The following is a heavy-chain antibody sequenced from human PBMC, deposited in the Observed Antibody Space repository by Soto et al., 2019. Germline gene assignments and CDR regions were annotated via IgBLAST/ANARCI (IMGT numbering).Heavy chain of an antibody. J-gene: IGHJ6*02. CDR3: AKDGGSNPFYYYYGMDV. CDR2: ISYDGSNK. Sequence: QVQLVESGGGVVQPGRSLRLSCAASGFTFSSYGMHWVRQAPGKGLEWVEVISYDGSNKYYADSVKGRFTISRDNSKNTLYLPMNSLRAEDTAVYYCAKDGGSNPFYYYYGMDVWGQGTTVTVSS. CDR1: GFTFSSYG. V-gene: IGHV3-30*18. D-gene: IGHD4-4*01.